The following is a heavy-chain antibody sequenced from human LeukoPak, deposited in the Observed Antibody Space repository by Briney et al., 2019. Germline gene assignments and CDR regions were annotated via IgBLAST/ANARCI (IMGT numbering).Heavy chain of an antibody. V-gene: IGHV1-69*04. CDR2: IIPILGIS. J-gene: IGHJ4*02. CDR1: GGTFSSYA. D-gene: IGHD4-17*01. CDR3: ASRGDYGDFFDY. Sequence: GAAVKVSCKASGGTFSSYAISWVRQAPRPGREWVGRIIPILGISNYAQQFQGRVTITADKSTSTAYMELSSLRSEDTAVYYCASRGDYGDFFDYWGQGTLVTVSS.